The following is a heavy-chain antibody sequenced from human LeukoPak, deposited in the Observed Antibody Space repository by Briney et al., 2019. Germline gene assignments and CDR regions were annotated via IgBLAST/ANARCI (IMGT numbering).Heavy chain of an antibody. CDR1: GFTFSSYA. Sequence: GGSLRLSCAASGFTFSSYAMHWVRQAPGKGLEWVAVISYDGSNKYYADSVKGRFTISRDNSKNTLYLQMNSLRAEDTAVYYCARDFVYGDSLEYFQDWGQGTLVTVSS. D-gene: IGHD4-17*01. V-gene: IGHV3-30-3*01. CDR3: ARDFVYGDSLEYFQD. CDR2: ISYDGSNK. J-gene: IGHJ1*01.